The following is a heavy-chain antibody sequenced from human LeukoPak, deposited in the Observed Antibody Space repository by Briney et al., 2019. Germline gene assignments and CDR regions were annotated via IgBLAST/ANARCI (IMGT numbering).Heavy chain of an antibody. CDR2: ISAYNGNT. V-gene: IGHV1-18*01. Sequence: ASVKVSCKASGYTFTSYGVSWVRQAPGQGLEWMGWISAYNGNTNYAQKFQGRVTITRDTSASTAYMELSSLRSEDTAVYYCARELGVHQWLVPKGVDYWGQGTLVTVSS. CDR3: ARELGVHQWLVPKGVDY. D-gene: IGHD6-19*01. CDR1: GYTFTSYG. J-gene: IGHJ4*02.